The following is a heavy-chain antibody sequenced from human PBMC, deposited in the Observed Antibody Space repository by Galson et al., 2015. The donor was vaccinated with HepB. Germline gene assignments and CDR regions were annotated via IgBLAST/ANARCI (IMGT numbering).Heavy chain of an antibody. J-gene: IGHJ4*02. D-gene: IGHD1-7*01. CDR1: GFTLGNYG. V-gene: IGHV3-30*03. Sequence: SLRLSCAASGFTLGNYGLHWVRQAPGKGLEWVTIISYDGSDKKYAESVKGRLTVSRDNSKNTLYLQLNSVRVEDTAVYYCAREDNWNYWVYWGQGTLVTVSS. CDR3: AREDNWNYWVY. CDR2: ISYDGSDK.